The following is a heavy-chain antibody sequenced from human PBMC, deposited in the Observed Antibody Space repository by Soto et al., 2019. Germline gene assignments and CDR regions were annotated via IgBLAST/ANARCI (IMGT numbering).Heavy chain of an antibody. CDR3: AGEWDTAMVIDY. CDR1: GYTFTSYY. CDR2: INPSGGST. Sequence: QVQLVQSGAEVKKPGASVKVSCKASGYTFTSYYMHWVRQAPGQGLEWMGIINPSGGSTSYAQKVQGRDTMTRDTSTSTVYMELSSLRSEDTTVYYCAGEWDTAMVIDYWGEGTLVTVSA. D-gene: IGHD5-18*01. J-gene: IGHJ4*02. V-gene: IGHV1-46*01.